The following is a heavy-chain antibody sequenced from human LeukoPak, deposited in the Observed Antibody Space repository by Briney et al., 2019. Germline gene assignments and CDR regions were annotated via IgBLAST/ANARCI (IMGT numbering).Heavy chain of an antibody. J-gene: IGHJ4*02. CDR1: GFTFSTYA. V-gene: IGHV3-23*01. Sequence: GGSLRLSCAASGFTFSTYAMSWVRQAPGKGLEWLCGITGSGDTTHHVDSVKGRFTVSRDNSKNTLFLQMNSLRVEDTALYYCARDTVTISEIDYWGQGTLVTVSS. CDR3: ARDTVTISEIDY. CDR2: ITGSGDTT. D-gene: IGHD3-3*01.